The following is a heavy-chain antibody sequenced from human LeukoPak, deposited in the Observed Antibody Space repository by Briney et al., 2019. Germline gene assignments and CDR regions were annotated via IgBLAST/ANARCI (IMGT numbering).Heavy chain of an antibody. J-gene: IGHJ4*02. CDR2: IYTGGDT. Sequence: GGSLRLSRAASGFTVNSAYMTWVRLAPGKGLEWVSVIYTGGDTYYADSVKGRFTISRDNSKNTVYLQMNSLRAEDTAVYYCARVQAIFQNFDYWGQGTLVTVSS. CDR1: GFTVNSAY. D-gene: IGHD3-3*01. CDR3: ARVQAIFQNFDY. V-gene: IGHV3-66*01.